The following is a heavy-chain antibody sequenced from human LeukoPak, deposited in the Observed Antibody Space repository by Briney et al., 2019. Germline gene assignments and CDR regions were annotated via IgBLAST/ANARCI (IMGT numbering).Heavy chain of an antibody. Sequence: SETLSLTCTVSGGSISSGGYYWTWIRQHPGKGLEWIGYIYYSGSTYYNPSLKSRVTISVDTSKKQFSLKLSSVTAADTAVYYCARVSFHYHSGNYGWYFDSWGQGTLVTVSS. D-gene: IGHD3-10*01. J-gene: IGHJ4*02. CDR3: ARVSFHYHSGNYGWYFDS. CDR2: IYYSGST. V-gene: IGHV4-31*03. CDR1: GGSISSGGYY.